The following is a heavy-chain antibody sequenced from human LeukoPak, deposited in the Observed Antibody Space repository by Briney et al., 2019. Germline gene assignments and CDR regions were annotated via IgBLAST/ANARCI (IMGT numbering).Heavy chain of an antibody. J-gene: IGHJ4*02. Sequence: GGSLRLSCAASGFTFDDYGMSWVRQAPGKGLEWVSGINWNGGSTGYADSVKGRFTISRDNAKNALYLQMNSLRAEETAWYYCARDWSSGWTGYWGQGTLVTVSS. CDR1: GFTFDDYG. V-gene: IGHV3-20*04. D-gene: IGHD6-19*01. CDR3: ARDWSSGWTGY. CDR2: INWNGGST.